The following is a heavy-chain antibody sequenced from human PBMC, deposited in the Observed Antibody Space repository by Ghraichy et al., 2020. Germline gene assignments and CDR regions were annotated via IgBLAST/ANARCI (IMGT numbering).Heavy chain of an antibody. Sequence: ASVKVSCKASGYTFTGYYMHWVRQAPGQGLEWMGWINPNSGGTNYAQKFQGRVTMTRDTSISTAYMELSRLRSDDTAVYYCARGRYYGSGSYYADYWGQGTLVTVSS. D-gene: IGHD3-10*01. CDR3: ARGRYYGSGSYYADY. V-gene: IGHV1-2*02. CDR1: GYTFTGYY. J-gene: IGHJ4*02. CDR2: INPNSGGT.